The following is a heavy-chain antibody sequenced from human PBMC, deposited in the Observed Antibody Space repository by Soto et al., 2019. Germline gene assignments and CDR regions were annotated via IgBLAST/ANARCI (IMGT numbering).Heavy chain of an antibody. CDR2: TYYRSKWYN. CDR1: GDSVSSNSAA. D-gene: IGHD1-7*01. CDR3: ARVNWNLGYYGMDV. J-gene: IGHJ6*02. Sequence: SQTLSRPRALSGDSVSSNSAAWNLIRQSPSRGLEWLGRTYYRSKWYNDYAVSVKSRLTITPDTSKNQFSLQLNSVTPEDTAVYYCARVNWNLGYYGMDVWGQGTTVTVSS. V-gene: IGHV6-1*01.